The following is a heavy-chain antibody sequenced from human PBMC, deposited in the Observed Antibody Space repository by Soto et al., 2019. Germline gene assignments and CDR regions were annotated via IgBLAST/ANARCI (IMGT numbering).Heavy chain of an antibody. CDR2: ISWNSGNL. Sequence: EVQLVESGGGLVQPGRSLRLSCAASGFTFDDYAMHWVRQGPGKGLEWVSSISWNSGNLGYADSVKGRFTISRDNAKNSPYLQMNSLRGEDTALYDCAKAASTTVFAFNDYWGQGTLVTVSS. J-gene: IGHJ4*02. V-gene: IGHV3-9*01. D-gene: IGHD4-17*01. CDR3: AKAASTTVFAFNDY. CDR1: GFTFDDYA.